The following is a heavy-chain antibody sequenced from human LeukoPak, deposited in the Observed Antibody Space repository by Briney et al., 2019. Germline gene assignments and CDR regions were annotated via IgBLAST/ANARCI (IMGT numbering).Heavy chain of an antibody. J-gene: IGHJ4*02. CDR1: GYSFTNYW. CDR3: ARLQGDSSEYYFDY. Sequence: GESLKISCNASGYSFTNYWIGWVRQMPGKGLEWMGIIYPGDSDTRYSPSFQGQVTISDDQSITTAYLQWSSLKASDTAMYYCARLQGDSSEYYFDYWGQGTLVTVSS. CDR2: IYPGDSDT. D-gene: IGHD2-21*02. V-gene: IGHV5-51*01.